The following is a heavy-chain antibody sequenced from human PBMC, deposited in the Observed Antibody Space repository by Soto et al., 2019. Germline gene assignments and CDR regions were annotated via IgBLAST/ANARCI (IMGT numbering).Heavy chain of an antibody. J-gene: IGHJ1*01. CDR3: VRQEYYYDSSGLRAEYFQH. CDR2: IYPGDSDT. Sequence: GESLKISCKGSGYSFTSYWIGWVRQMPGKGLEWMGIIYPGDSDTRYSPSFQGQVTISADKSISTAYLQWSSLKASDTAMYYCVRQEYYYDSSGLRAEYFQHWGQGTLVTVSS. D-gene: IGHD3-22*01. V-gene: IGHV5-51*01. CDR1: GYSFTSYW.